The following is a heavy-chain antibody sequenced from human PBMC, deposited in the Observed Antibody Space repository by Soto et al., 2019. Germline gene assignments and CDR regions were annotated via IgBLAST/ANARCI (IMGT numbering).Heavy chain of an antibody. Sequence: SETLFLTCAVSGGSISSSNWWSWVRQPPGKGLEWIGEIYHSGSTNYNPSLKSRVTISVYLQMNSLKTEDTAVYFCVRTIQPGTTTYFDSWGQGTLVTVSS. D-gene: IGHD1-1*01. V-gene: IGHV4-4*02. CDR1: GGSISSSNW. J-gene: IGHJ4*02. CDR3: TTTYFDS. CDR2: IYHSGST.